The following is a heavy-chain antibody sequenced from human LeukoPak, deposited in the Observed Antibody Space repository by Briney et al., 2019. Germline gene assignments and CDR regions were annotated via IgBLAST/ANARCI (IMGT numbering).Heavy chain of an antibody. CDR2: IYHSGST. CDR1: GYSISSGYY. V-gene: IGHV4-38-2*02. J-gene: IGHJ4*02. CDR3: ARDYPCRVVPAALPFDY. D-gene: IGHD2-2*01. Sequence: SETLSLTCTVSGYSISSGYYWGWIRQPPGKGLEWIGSIYHSGSTYYNPSLKSRVTISVDTSKNQFSLKLSSVTAADTAVYYCARDYPCRVVPAALPFDYWGQGTLVTVSS.